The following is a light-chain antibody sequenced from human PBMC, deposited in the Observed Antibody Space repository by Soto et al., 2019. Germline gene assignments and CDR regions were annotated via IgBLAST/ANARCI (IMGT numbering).Light chain of an antibody. V-gene: IGKV1-5*01. Sequence: DIQMPQSPSTLSASVGDRVTITCRASQSISTWLAWYQQKPGKAPKLLIYDASSLESGVPSRFSGSGSGTEFTLTISSLQPEDFASYYCQQYNSYSTFGQGTKVEIK. J-gene: IGKJ1*01. CDR3: QQYNSYST. CDR1: QSISTW. CDR2: DAS.